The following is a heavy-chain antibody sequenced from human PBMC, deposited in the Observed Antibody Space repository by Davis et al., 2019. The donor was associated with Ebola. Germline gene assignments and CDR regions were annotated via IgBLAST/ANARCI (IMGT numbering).Heavy chain of an antibody. V-gene: IGHV3-74*01. D-gene: IGHD6-13*01. Sequence: HTGGSLRLSCAASGFTFISYWIHWVRQAPGKGLVWVSRINTYGSSTSYADSVKGRFTISRDNAKNTLYLQMNSLRAEDTAVYYCARDAGGYSSSWYDYWGQGTLVTVSS. CDR2: INTYGSST. CDR1: GFTFISYW. J-gene: IGHJ4*02. CDR3: ARDAGGYSSSWYDY.